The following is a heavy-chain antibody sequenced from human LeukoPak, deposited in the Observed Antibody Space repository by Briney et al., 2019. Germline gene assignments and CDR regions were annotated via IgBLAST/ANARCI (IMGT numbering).Heavy chain of an antibody. CDR2: IYTSGST. D-gene: IGHD3-9*01. Sequence: PSETLSLTCTVSGGSISSYYWSWIRQPAGKGLEWIGRIYTSGSTNYNPSLKSRVTMSVDTSKNQFSLKLSSVTAADTAVYYCAREGYFDLYNWFDPWGQGTLVTVSS. CDR3: AREGYFDLYNWFDP. V-gene: IGHV4-4*07. CDR1: GGSISSYY. J-gene: IGHJ5*02.